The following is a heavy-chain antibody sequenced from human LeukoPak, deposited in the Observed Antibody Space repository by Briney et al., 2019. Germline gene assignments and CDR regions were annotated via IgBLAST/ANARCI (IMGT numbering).Heavy chain of an antibody. J-gene: IGHJ3*02. Sequence: SVKVSCKASGGTFSSYAISWVRQAPGQGLEWMGGIIPIFGTANYAQKFQGRVTITADKSTSTAYMELSSLGSEDTAVYYCAGPGLGYCSGGSCYSEAFDIWGQGTMVTVSS. CDR1: GGTFSSYA. CDR2: IIPIFGTA. D-gene: IGHD2-15*01. V-gene: IGHV1-69*06. CDR3: AGPGLGYCSGGSCYSEAFDI.